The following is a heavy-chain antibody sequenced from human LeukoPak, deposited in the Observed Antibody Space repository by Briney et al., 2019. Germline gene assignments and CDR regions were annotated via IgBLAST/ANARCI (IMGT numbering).Heavy chain of an antibody. CDR2: IYYSGTT. CDR1: GGSISSSSYY. V-gene: IGHV4-39*01. J-gene: IGHJ4*02. CDR3: ARRRDYGADY. D-gene: IGHD4-17*01. Sequence: SETLSLTCTVSGGSISSSSYYWGWIRQPPGKGLEWIGSIYYSGTTYYNPSLKSRVTISVDTSKNQFSLKLSSVTAADTAVYYCARRRDYGADYWGQGTLVTVSS.